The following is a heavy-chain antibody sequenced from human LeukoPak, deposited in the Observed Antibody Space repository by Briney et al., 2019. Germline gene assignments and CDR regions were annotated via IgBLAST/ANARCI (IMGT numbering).Heavy chain of an antibody. V-gene: IGHV4-4*07. D-gene: IGHD1-14*01. CDR1: GGSMSTYI. J-gene: IGHJ6*03. CDR3: AKEGREFDSTGSRYFYYYMDV. CDR2: IYSSGNT. Sequence: PSETLSLTCTVSGGSMSTYIWNWIRQPAGKGLEWIGRIYSSGNTNYNPSLESRVTMSVDTSKNQFSLKLSSVTAADTAVYYCAKEGREFDSTGSRYFYYYMDVWGKGTTVTVSS.